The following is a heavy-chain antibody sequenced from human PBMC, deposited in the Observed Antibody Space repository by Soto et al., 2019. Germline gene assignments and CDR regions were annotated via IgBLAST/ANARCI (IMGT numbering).Heavy chain of an antibody. V-gene: IGHV4-59*01. Sequence: QVQLQESGPGLVKPSETLSLTCTVSGGSISSYYWSWIRQPPGKGLEWIGYIYYSGSTNYNPSLKSRVTISVDTSKNQCSLKLSSVTAADTAVYYCARGAGYSSSWYPSNWFDPWGQGTLVTVSS. CDR3: ARGAGYSSSWYPSNWFDP. D-gene: IGHD6-13*01. J-gene: IGHJ5*02. CDR2: IYYSGST. CDR1: GGSISSYY.